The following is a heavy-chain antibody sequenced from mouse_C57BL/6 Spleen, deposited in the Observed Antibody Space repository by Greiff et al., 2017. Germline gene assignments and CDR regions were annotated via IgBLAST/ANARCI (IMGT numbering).Heavy chain of an antibody. J-gene: IGHJ2*01. D-gene: IGHD1-1*01. CDR1: GYAFSSSW. Sequence: QVQLQQSGPELVKPGASVKISCKASGYAFSSSWMNWVKQRPGKGLEWIGRIYPGDGDTNYNGKFQGKATLTADKSSSTAYMQLSSLTSEDSAVYFCARSDYYGSCLDYWGQGTTLTVSS. V-gene: IGHV1-82*01. CDR3: ARSDYYGSCLDY. CDR2: IYPGDGDT.